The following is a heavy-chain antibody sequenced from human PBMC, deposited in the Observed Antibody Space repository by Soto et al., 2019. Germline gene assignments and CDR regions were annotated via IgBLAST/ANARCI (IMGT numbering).Heavy chain of an antibody. CDR1: GGSISSSSYY. D-gene: IGHD4-17*01. J-gene: IGHJ4*02. CDR3: ARGAYGDYQKGDY. CDR2: IYYSGST. Sequence: QLQLQESGPGLVKPSETLSLTCTVSGGSISSSSYYWSWIRQHPGKGLEWIGYIYYSGSTYYNPSLKSRVTISVDTSKNQFSLKLSSVTAADTAVYYCARGAYGDYQKGDYWGQGTLVTVSS. V-gene: IGHV4-31*03.